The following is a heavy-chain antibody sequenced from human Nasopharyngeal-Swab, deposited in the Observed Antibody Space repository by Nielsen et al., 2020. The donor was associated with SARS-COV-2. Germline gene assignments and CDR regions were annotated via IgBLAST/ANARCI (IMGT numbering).Heavy chain of an antibody. CDR3: ARGPTYRL. CDR2: INHSGST. CDR1: GGSFSGYY. D-gene: IGHD2/OR15-2a*01. V-gene: IGHV4-34*01. J-gene: IGHJ4*02. Sequence: SETLSLTCAVYGGSFSGYYWSWIRQPPGKGLEWIREINHSGSTNYNPSLKSRVTISVDTSKNQFSLKLSSVTAADTAVYYCARGPTYRLWGQGTLVTVSS.